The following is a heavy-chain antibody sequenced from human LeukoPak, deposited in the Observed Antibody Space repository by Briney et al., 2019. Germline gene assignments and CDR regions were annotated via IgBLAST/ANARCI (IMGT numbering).Heavy chain of an antibody. Sequence: PGGSLRLSCAASGFTFSDYYMSWIRQAPGKGLEWVSAISGSGGSTYYADSVKGRFTISRDNSKNTLYLQMNSLRAEDTAVYYCAKESGSGWLNFDYWGQGTLVTVSS. CDR2: ISGSGGST. CDR1: GFTFSDYY. V-gene: IGHV3-23*01. D-gene: IGHD6-19*01. J-gene: IGHJ4*02. CDR3: AKESGSGWLNFDY.